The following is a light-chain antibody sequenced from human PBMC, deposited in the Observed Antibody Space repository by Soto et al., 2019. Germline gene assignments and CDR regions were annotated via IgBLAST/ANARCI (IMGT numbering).Light chain of an antibody. CDR1: QSVSSN. CDR2: GAA. Sequence: EIVMTQSPATLSVSPGERATLSCRASQSVSSNLAWYQQKPGQAPRLLIYGAATRATGIPAWISGSGSGTGFTLTISSLLSEDFAVYYCQQYNSWPPWTFGQGTKVEIK. V-gene: IGKV3-15*01. CDR3: QQYNSWPPWT. J-gene: IGKJ1*01.